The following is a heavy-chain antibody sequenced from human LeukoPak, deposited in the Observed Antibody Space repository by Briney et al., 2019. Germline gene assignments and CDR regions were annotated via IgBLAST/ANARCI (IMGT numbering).Heavy chain of an antibody. CDR3: ARSPRRYSYGLFDY. D-gene: IGHD5-18*01. CDR2: INSDGSST. CDR1: GFTFSSYW. J-gene: IGHJ4*02. V-gene: IGHV3-74*01. Sequence: GGSLRLSCAASGFTFSSYWMHWVRQAPGKGLVWVSRINSDGSSTSYADSVKGRFTISRDNAKNTLYLQMNSLSAEDTAVYYCARSPRRYSYGLFDYWGQGTLVTVSS.